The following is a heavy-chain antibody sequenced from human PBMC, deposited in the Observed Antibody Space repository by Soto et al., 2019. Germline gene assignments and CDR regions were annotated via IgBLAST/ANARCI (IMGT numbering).Heavy chain of an antibody. CDR1: GFTFSSYA. V-gene: IGHV3-23*01. CDR2: IGESGTPT. Sequence: EVQLLESGGGLVQPGGSLRLSCAASGFTFSSYAMKWVRQAPGKGLEWVSLIGESGTPTYYADSVKGRFTISRDNSGNTLFLEMYSLRAEDTAVYYCARYIPVLRYYGMDVWGQGTTVTVSS. D-gene: IGHD5-18*01. CDR3: ARYIPVLRYYGMDV. J-gene: IGHJ6*02.